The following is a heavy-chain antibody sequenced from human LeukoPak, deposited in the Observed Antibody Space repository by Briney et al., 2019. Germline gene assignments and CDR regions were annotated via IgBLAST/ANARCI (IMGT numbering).Heavy chain of an antibody. CDR2: IYHSGST. CDR1: GGSISSGGYS. J-gene: IGHJ3*02. D-gene: IGHD2-15*01. V-gene: IGHV4-30-2*01. CDR3: ARYCSGGSCYRDAFDI. Sequence: SETLSLTCAVSGGSISSGGYSWSWLRQPPGTGLEWIGYIYHSGSTYYNPSLKSRVTISVDRSKNQFSLKLSSVTAADTAVYYCARYCSGGSCYRDAFDIWGQGTMVTVSS.